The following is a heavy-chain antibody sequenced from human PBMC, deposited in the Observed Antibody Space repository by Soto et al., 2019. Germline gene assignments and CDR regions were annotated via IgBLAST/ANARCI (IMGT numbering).Heavy chain of an antibody. J-gene: IGHJ6*04. CDR2: IYPGHSET. Sequence: PGESPKISCKASGFIFTSHWTGRVRQMPGPGLPWMGIIYPGHSETRYSPSFQGQVTISVDKSLSTAYLQPSCQQASDPAMYYCARRAGVSIGYQSYRMDVGSEGATVHVSS. CDR1: GFIFTSHW. CDR3: ARRAGVSIGYQSYRMDV. D-gene: IGHD6-13*01. V-gene: IGHV5-51*01.